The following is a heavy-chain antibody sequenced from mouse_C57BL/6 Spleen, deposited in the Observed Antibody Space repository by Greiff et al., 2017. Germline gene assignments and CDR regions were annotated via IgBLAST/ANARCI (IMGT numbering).Heavy chain of an antibody. CDR3: TREGNCGFDY. Sequence: EVKLVESGEGLVKPGGSLKLSCAASGFTFSSYAMSWVRQTPEKRLEWVAYISSGGDYIYYADTVKGRFTISRDNARNTLYLQMRSLKSEDTAMYYCTREGNCGFDYWGQGTTLTVSS. D-gene: IGHD2-1*01. V-gene: IGHV5-9-1*02. J-gene: IGHJ2*01. CDR1: GFTFSSYA. CDR2: ISSGGDYI.